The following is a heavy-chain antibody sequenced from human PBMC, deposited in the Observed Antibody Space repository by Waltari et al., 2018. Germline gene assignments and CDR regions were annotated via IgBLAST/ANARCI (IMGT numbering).Heavy chain of an antibody. Sequence: QVQLVQSGAEVKKPGASVKVSCKASGYTFTSYAMHWVRQAPGQRLEWMGWINAGNVNTKYSQKFQGRVTITRDTSASTAYMELSSLRSEDTAVYYCARDEEGAGRWLQHGAFDIWGQGTMVTVSS. D-gene: IGHD5-12*01. CDR1: GYTFTSYA. J-gene: IGHJ3*02. CDR2: INAGNVNT. V-gene: IGHV1-3*01. CDR3: ARDEEGAGRWLQHGAFDI.